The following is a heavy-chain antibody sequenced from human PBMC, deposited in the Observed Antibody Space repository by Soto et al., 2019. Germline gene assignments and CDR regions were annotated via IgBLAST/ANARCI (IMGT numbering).Heavy chain of an antibody. CDR1: GGSFSGYY. CDR3: ARLGGSYAVPHFDY. CDR2: INHSGST. D-gene: IGHD1-26*01. Sequence: SETLSLTCAVYGGSFSGYYWSWIRQPPGKGLGWIGEINHSGSTNYNPSLKSRVTISVDTSKNQFSLTVTSVTAADTAVYYCARLGGSYAVPHFDYWGQGTLVTVSS. J-gene: IGHJ4*02. V-gene: IGHV4-34*01.